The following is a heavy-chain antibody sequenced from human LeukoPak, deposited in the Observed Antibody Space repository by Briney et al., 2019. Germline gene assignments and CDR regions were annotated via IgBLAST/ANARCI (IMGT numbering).Heavy chain of an antibody. CDR1: GFTFEDYG. D-gene: IGHD2-2*01. J-gene: IGHJ3*02. CDR3: ARDRSSSSWNAAFDI. CDR2: INWNGGST. V-gene: IGHV3-20*04. Sequence: GGSLRLSCEASGFTFEDYGMSWVRQAPGQGLEWVSGINWNGGSTGYAHSVKGRFTISRDNAKNSLYLQLNSLRAEDTALYFCARDRSSSSWNAAFDIWGQGTTLTVSS.